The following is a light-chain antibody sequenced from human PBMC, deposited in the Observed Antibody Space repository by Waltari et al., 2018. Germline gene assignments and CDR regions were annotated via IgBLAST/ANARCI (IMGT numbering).Light chain of an antibody. CDR2: HAS. Sequence: EIVLTQSPGTVSLSLGDRAILSCWDSQRVRIYLAWYQQKPGQAPRLLIYHASTRATGIPDRFSASGSGTDFSLTISRLEPEDFALYYCQQYVESPATFGQGTKVEIK. V-gene: IGKV3-20*01. J-gene: IGKJ1*01. CDR3: QQYVESPAT. CDR1: QRVRIY.